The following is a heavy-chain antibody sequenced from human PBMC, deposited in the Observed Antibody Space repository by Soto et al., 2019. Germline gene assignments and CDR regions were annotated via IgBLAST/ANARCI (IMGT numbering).Heavy chain of an antibody. CDR2: IYYSGST. D-gene: IGHD3-3*01. J-gene: IGHJ6*02. Sequence: SETLSLTCTVSGGSVSSSSYYWGWIRQPPGKGLEWIGSIYYSGSTYYNPSLKSRVTISVDTSKNQFSLKLSSVTAADTAVYYCARLWNVLRFLEWPHLGEDGMDVWGQGTTVTVSS. CDR1: GGSVSSSSYY. CDR3: ARLWNVLRFLEWPHLGEDGMDV. V-gene: IGHV4-39*01.